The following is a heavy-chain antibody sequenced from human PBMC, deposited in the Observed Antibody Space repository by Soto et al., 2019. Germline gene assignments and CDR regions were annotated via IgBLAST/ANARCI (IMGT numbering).Heavy chain of an antibody. D-gene: IGHD3-3*01. Sequence: QITLKESGPPLVKPTQTLTLTCTFSGFSLSTSGVGVGWIRQPPGKALEWLALIYWDDDKRYSPSLKSRLTITKDTSKNQVVLTMTNMDPVDTATYYCARDYDFWSGYQSPPLYYFDYWGQGTLVTVSS. CDR1: GFSLSTSGVG. V-gene: IGHV2-5*02. J-gene: IGHJ4*02. CDR2: IYWDDDK. CDR3: ARDYDFWSGYQSPPLYYFDY.